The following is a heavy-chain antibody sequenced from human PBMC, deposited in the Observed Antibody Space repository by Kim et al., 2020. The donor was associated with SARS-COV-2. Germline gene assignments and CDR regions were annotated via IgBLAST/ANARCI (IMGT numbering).Heavy chain of an antibody. J-gene: IGHJ6*02. CDR3: ARDHKYSSSSRYGMDV. Sequence: SLKSRVTISVDTSKNQFSLKLSAVAAADTAVYYCARDHKYSSSSRYGMDVWGQGTTVTVSS. V-gene: IGHV4-31*02. D-gene: IGHD6-6*01.